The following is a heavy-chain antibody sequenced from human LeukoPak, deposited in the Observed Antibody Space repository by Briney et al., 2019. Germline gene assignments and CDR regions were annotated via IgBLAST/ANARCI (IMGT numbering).Heavy chain of an antibody. CDR1: RFTVSSNY. D-gene: IGHD2-21*01. Sequence: GGSLRLSCAASRFTVSSNYMSWVRQAPGKGLECVSLIYGGGSTYYADSVKGRFTISRDNSKNTIFLQLTSLRVEDTAVYYCASKGQYCGTLTCKDYWGRGTLVTVSS. V-gene: IGHV3-53*01. CDR2: IYGGGST. J-gene: IGHJ4*02. CDR3: ASKGQYCGTLTCKDY.